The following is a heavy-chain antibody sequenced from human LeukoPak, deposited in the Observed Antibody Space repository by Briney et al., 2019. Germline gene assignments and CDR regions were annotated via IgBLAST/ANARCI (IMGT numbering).Heavy chain of an antibody. Sequence: ASVKVSCKASGYTFTGYDMHWVRQAPGQGREWMGWINPNSGGTNYAQKFQGRVTMTRDTSISTAYMELSRLRSDDTAVYYCARGRRFLEWLADFDYWGQGTLVTVSS. CDR2: INPNSGGT. D-gene: IGHD3-3*01. J-gene: IGHJ4*02. V-gene: IGHV1-2*02. CDR3: ARGRRFLEWLADFDY. CDR1: GYTFTGYD.